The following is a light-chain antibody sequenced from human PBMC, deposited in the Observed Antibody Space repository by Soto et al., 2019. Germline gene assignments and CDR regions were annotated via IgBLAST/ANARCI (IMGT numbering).Light chain of an antibody. CDR3: HQSYSIPYS. CDR1: QSISNS. Sequence: DIQMTQSPSSLSASVGDRVTITCRASQSISNSLNWYQQKPGKAPNLLIYAASTLHSGVPSRFSGSGSGTDCTLTISSLRPEDFATYYCHQSYSIPYSFGQGTNLEIK. V-gene: IGKV1-39*01. J-gene: IGKJ2*03. CDR2: AAS.